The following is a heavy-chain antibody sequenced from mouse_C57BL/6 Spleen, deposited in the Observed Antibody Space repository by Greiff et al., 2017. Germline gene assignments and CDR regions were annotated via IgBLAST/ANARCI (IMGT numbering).Heavy chain of an antibody. D-gene: IGHD1-1*01. V-gene: IGHV1-82*01. CDR3: ARYYYGSSPYFDY. CDR1: GYAFSSSW. CDR2: IYPGDGDT. J-gene: IGHJ2*01. Sequence: QVQLQQSGPELVKPGASVKISCKASGYAFSSSWMNWVKQRPGKGLEWIGRIYPGDGDTNYNGKFKGKATLTADKSSSTAYMQLSSLTSEDSAVYFCARYYYGSSPYFDYWGQGTTLTVSS.